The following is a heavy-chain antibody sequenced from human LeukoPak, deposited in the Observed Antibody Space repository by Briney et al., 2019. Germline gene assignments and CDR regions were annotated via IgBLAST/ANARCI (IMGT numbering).Heavy chain of an antibody. D-gene: IGHD3-22*01. J-gene: IGHJ4*02. CDR1: GFTFSSYA. V-gene: IGHV3-23*01. Sequence: PGGSLRLSYAASGFTFSSYAMSWVRQAPGKGLEWVSAISGSGGSTYYADSVKGRFTISRDNSKNTLYLQMNSLRAEDTAVYYCAEGGVTYDSSGYDYWGQGTLVTVSS. CDR2: ISGSGGST. CDR3: AEGGVTYDSSGYDY.